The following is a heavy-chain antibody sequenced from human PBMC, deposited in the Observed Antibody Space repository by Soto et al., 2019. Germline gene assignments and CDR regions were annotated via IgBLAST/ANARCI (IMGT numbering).Heavy chain of an antibody. J-gene: IGHJ4*02. D-gene: IGHD6-19*01. Sequence: QVQLVESGGGVVQPGRSLRLSCAASGFTFSRYCMHWVRQAPGKGLEWVAVIWYDGSNKYYADSVKGRFTISRDNSKNTLYLQMNSLRAEDTAVYYCARDDKPRRIAVAGTYYWGQGTLVTVSS. CDR3: ARDDKPRRIAVAGTYY. CDR2: IWYDGSNK. V-gene: IGHV3-33*01. CDR1: GFTFSRYC.